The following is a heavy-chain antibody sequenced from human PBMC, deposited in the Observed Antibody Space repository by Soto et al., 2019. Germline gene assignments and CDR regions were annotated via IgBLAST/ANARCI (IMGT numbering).Heavy chain of an antibody. V-gene: IGHV1-69*01. CDR3: ARDSGPGNYYCCMDV. Sequence: QVQLVQSGAEVKKPGSSVKVSCKASGGTFSSYAISWVRQAPGQGLEWMGGIIPIFGTANYAQKFQGRVTISADEATSTAYMELSSVRAEDTGVYYCARDSGPGNYYCCMDVWGQGTTVTVSS. CDR2: IIPIFGTA. D-gene: IGHD3-10*01. J-gene: IGHJ6*02. CDR1: GGTFSSYA.